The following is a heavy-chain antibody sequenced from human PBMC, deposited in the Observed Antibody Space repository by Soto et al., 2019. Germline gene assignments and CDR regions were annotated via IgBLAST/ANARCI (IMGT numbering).Heavy chain of an antibody. CDR3: AKDLAGSGYFDWLGAFDI. CDR2: ISGSGGST. CDR1: GFTFSSYA. J-gene: IGHJ3*02. V-gene: IGHV3-23*01. D-gene: IGHD3-9*01. Sequence: PGGSLRLSCAASGFTFSSYAMSWVRQAPGKGLEWVSAISGSGGSTYYADSVKGRFTISRDNSKNTLYLQMNSLRAEDTAVYYCAKDLAGSGYFDWLGAFDIWGQGTMVTVSS.